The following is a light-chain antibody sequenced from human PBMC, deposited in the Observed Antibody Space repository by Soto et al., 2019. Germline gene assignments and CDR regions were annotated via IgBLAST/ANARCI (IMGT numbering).Light chain of an antibody. CDR2: DAS. CDR3: QQRSNWPPVT. CDR1: QSVSSY. J-gene: IGKJ4*01. V-gene: IGKV3-11*01. Sequence: EIVLTQSPATLSLSPGERATLSCRASQSVSSYLAWYQQKPSQAPRLLIYDASNRATGIPARFSGSGSGTDFTLTISSLEPEDFAVYYCQQRSNWPPVTFGGGTKVEIK.